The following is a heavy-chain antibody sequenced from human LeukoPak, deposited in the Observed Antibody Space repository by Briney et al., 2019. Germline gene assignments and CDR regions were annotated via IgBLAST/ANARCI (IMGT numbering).Heavy chain of an antibody. V-gene: IGHV4-59*01. D-gene: IGHD6-6*01. J-gene: IGHJ4*02. Sequence: SETLSLTCTVSGASISSYNWSWIRQPPGKGLEWIGYIYYSASINYNPSLKSRVPISVDTSKNQFSLKLSSVTAADTAVYCCASRLAAGPFDYWGQGTLVTVSS. CDR3: ASRLAAGPFDY. CDR1: GASISSYN. CDR2: IYYSASI.